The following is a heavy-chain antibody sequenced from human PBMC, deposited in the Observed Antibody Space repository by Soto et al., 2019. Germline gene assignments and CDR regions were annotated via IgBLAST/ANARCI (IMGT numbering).Heavy chain of an antibody. D-gene: IGHD4-17*01. CDR1: RFTFTRSP. V-gene: IGHV3-23*01. CDR3: VIRGRVTTDYYGMDV. CDR2: ISGSGGGT. Sequence: GGSLRLSCAASRFTFTRSPMRWVRQAPVRGLEWVSAISGSGGGTYYADSVRGRFTMSRDNSKNTLYLQMNSLTDEDTAIYYCVIRGRVTTDYYGMDVWGQGTMVTVSS. J-gene: IGHJ6*02.